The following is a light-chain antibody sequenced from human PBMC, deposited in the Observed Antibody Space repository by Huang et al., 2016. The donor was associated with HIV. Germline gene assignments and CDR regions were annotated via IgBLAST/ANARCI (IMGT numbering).Light chain of an antibody. CDR1: QTISSY. V-gene: IGKV1-39*01. CDR2: AAS. CDR3: QQSYNTPRT. Sequence: IQMTQSPSSLSASVGDRVTITCRASQTISSYLNWYQQKPGKAPHLLIYAASGLHSGVPSRFSGSGSGTDFTLTISSLQPEDFATYYCQQSYNTPRTFGQGTKLEIK. J-gene: IGKJ2*01.